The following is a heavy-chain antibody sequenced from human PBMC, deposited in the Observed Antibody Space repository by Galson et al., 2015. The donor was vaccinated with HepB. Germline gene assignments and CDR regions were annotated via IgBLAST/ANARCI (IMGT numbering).Heavy chain of an antibody. J-gene: IGHJ4*02. CDR2: ISYDGSNK. D-gene: IGHD1-26*01. Sequence: SLRLSCAASGFTFSSYAMHWVRQAPGKGLEWVAVISYDGSNKYYADSVKGRFTISRDNSKNTLYLQMNSLRAEDTAVYYCARDRRGVMGATRGAFQSFIFLAGISNYWGQGTLVTVSS. CDR3: ARDRRGVMGATRGAFQSFIFLAGISNY. V-gene: IGHV3-30*04. CDR1: GFTFSSYA.